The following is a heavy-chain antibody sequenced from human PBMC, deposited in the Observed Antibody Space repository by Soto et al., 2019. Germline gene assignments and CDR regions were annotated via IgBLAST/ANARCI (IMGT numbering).Heavy chain of an antibody. D-gene: IGHD2-2*01. Sequence: ASVKVSCKASGYTFTSYGISWVRQAPGQGLEWMGWISAYNGNTNYAQKLQGRVTMTTDTSTSTAYMELRSLRSDDTAVYYCARSRVVVVPAATRFVWFDPWGQGTLVTVSS. CDR2: ISAYNGNT. CDR3: ARSRVVVVPAATRFVWFDP. CDR1: GYTFTSYG. J-gene: IGHJ5*02. V-gene: IGHV1-18*01.